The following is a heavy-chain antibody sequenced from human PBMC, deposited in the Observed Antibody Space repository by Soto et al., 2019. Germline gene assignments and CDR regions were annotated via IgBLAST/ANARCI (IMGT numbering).Heavy chain of an antibody. J-gene: IGHJ4*02. D-gene: IGHD2-15*01. CDR1: GGTFSSYA. V-gene: IGHV1-69*13. CDR2: IIPIFGTA. Sequence: GASVKVSCKASGGTFSSYAISWVRQAPGQGLEWMGGIIPIFGTANYAQKFQGRVTTTADESTSTAYMELSSLRSEDTAVYYCARDSCSGGSCYDYWGQGTLVTVSS. CDR3: ARDSCSGGSCYDY.